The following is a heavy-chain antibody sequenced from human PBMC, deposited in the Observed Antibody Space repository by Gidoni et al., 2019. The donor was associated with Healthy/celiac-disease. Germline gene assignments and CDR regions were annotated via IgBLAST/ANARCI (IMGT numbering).Heavy chain of an antibody. D-gene: IGHD3-22*01. Sequence: EVQLVESGGGLVQPGGSLRLSCAASGFTVSRNYMRWVRQAPGKGLEWVSVSYSGGSTYDADTVKGRFTISRDNSKNTLYLQMNSLRAEDTAVYYCARAYYDSSGYTGHDAFDIWGQGTMVTVSS. J-gene: IGHJ3*02. V-gene: IGHV3-66*01. CDR3: ARAYYDSSGYTGHDAFDI. CDR1: GFTVSRNY. CDR2: SYSGGST.